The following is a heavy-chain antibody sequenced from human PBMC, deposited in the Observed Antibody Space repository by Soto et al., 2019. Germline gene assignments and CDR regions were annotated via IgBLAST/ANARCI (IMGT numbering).Heavy chain of an antibody. CDR1: GFTFNSYA. CDR2: ISASGDST. D-gene: IGHD3-10*01. V-gene: IGHV3-23*01. Sequence: GGSLRLSCAASGFTFNSYAMSWVRQAPGKGLEWVSTISASGDSTYSADSVKGRFTISRDNSRNTLYLQMNSLRAEDTALFYCAKIGLWDRPRRYGSGRYNYYAMDVWGQGTTVTVSS. CDR3: AKIGLWDRPRRYGSGRYNYYAMDV. J-gene: IGHJ6*02.